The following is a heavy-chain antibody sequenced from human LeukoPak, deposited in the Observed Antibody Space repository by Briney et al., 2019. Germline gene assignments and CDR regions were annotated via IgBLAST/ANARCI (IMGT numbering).Heavy chain of an antibody. V-gene: IGHV3-7*01. D-gene: IGHD1-1*01. CDR3: ARENWTNDY. Sequence: GGSLRLSCAASGFTFSSSWMSWLRQAPGKGLEWVADIKDDGSAKYYVDSVKGRFSISRDNAKNSLYLQMNSLRVEDTAVYYCARENWTNDYWGQGTLVTVSS. CDR1: GFTFSSSW. CDR2: IKDDGSAK. J-gene: IGHJ4*02.